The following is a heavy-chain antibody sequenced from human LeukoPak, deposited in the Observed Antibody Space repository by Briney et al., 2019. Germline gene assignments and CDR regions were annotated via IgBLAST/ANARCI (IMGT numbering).Heavy chain of an antibody. CDR3: ARGGAFDI. CDR1: GFTFTTNY. D-gene: IGHD3-10*01. J-gene: IGHJ3*02. CDR2: IRNDGST. Sequence: PGGSLRLSCAASGFTFTTNYMSWVRQAPGRGLEWVSVIRNDGSTHYADSVKGRFTTSRDNSKNTVYLQMNSLRTEDTAMYYCARGGAFDIWGQGKMVTVSS. V-gene: IGHV3-53*01.